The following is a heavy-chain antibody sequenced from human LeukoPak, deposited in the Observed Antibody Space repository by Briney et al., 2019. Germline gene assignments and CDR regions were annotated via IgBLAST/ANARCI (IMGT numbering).Heavy chain of an antibody. Sequence: ASVKVSCKASGYTFTSYSISWVRQAPGQGLGWMGWISAYSGNTNYAQNLQGRVTMTTDTSTSTAYMELRSLRSGDTAVYYCARGPWFRELSVEYWGEGTLVTVSS. CDR3: ARGPWFRELSVEY. CDR2: ISAYSGNT. CDR1: GYTFTSYS. V-gene: IGHV1-18*01. D-gene: IGHD3-10*01. J-gene: IGHJ4*02.